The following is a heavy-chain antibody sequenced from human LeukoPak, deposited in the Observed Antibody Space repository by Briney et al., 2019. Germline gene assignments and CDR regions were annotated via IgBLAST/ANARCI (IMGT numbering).Heavy chain of an antibody. CDR2: IDTDGTDT. V-gene: IGHV3-74*01. CDR1: GFTFNSYW. CDR3: ARPRAYDSRDLDY. D-gene: IGHD3-16*01. Sequence: GGSLRLSCAASGFTFNSYWMSWVRQAPGKGLVWVSRIDTDGTDTAYADSVKGRFTISRDNAKNTLYLQMNSLRAEDTAVYFCARPRAYDSRDLDYWGQGALVTVSS. J-gene: IGHJ4*02.